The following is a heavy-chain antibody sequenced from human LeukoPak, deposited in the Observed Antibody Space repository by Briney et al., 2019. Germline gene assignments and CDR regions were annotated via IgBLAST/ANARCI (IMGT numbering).Heavy chain of an antibody. CDR3: ARSPPHHWYLFYSDF. D-gene: IGHD2-8*02. V-gene: IGHV1-2*02. CDR1: GYTFTGYY. CDR2: INPNSDGT. J-gene: IGHJ4*02. Sequence: GASVKVSCKTSGYTFTGYYMHWVRQAPGQGLEWMGWINPNSDGTDYAQNFQGRVTMTRDTSINTAYMEMTGLRSDDTAVYYCARSPPHHWYLFYSDFWGQGTLVTVSS.